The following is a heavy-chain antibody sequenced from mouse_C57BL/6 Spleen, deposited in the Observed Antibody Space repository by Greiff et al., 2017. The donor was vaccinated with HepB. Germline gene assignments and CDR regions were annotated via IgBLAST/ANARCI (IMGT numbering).Heavy chain of an antibody. CDR1: GYSITSGYY. Sequence: ESGPGLVKPSQSLSLTCSVTGYSITSGYYWNWIRQFPGNKLEWMGYISYDGSNNYNPSLKNRISITRDTSKNQFFLKLNSVTTEDTATYYCARGGYDYDGEGYFDYWGQGTTLTVSS. CDR3: ARGGYDYDGEGYFDY. CDR2: ISYDGSN. D-gene: IGHD2-4*01. V-gene: IGHV3-6*01. J-gene: IGHJ2*01.